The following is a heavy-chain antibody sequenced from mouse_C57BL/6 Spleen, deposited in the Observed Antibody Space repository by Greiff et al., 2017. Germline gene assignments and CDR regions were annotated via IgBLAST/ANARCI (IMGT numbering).Heavy chain of an antibody. J-gene: IGHJ3*01. V-gene: IGHV5-17*01. Sequence: VQLKESGGGLVKPGGSLKLSCAASGFTFSDYGMHWVRQAPEKGLEWVAYISSGSSTIYYADTVKGRFTISRDNAKNTLFLQMTSLRSEDTAMYYCARRLTGTFAYWGQGTLVTVAA. CDR2: ISSGSSTI. D-gene: IGHD4-1*01. CDR1: GFTFSDYG. CDR3: ARRLTGTFAY.